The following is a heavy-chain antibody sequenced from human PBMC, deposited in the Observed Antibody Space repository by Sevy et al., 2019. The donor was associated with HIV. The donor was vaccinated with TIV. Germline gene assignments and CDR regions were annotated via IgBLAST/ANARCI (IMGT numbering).Heavy chain of an antibody. V-gene: IGHV3-9*01. Sequence: GGSLRLSCIASGFNFNDYAMHWVRQVPGKGLEWVSGINWFGTIIGYGDSVKGRFTISRDNARKSVYLEMNSLSPEDTVLYYCAKDLAQGGTLNFYYYGMDFWGQGTTVTVSS. D-gene: IGHD3-16*01. J-gene: IGHJ6*02. CDR3: AKDLAQGGTLNFYYYGMDF. CDR2: INWFGTII. CDR1: GFNFNDYA.